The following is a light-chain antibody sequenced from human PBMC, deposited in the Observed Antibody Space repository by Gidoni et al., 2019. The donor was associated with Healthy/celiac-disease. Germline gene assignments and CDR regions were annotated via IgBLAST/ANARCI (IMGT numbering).Light chain of an antibody. CDR2: KAS. CDR1: QSVNSW. V-gene: IGKV1-5*03. CDR3: QQYDIYPVT. J-gene: IGKJ4*01. Sequence: DIQMTQSPSTLSASVGDRVTITCRASQSVNSWLAWYQQKPGQAPNLLIYKASSLESGVPARFSGSGSGTEFTLTISSLQPDDFATYYCQQYDIYPVTFGGGTKVEIK.